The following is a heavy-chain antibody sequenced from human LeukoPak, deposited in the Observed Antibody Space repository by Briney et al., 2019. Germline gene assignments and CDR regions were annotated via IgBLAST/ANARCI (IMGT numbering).Heavy chain of an antibody. CDR2: ISAYNGNT. D-gene: IGHD6-19*01. CDR1: GYTFTDYY. Sequence: ASVKVSCKASGYTFTDYYMHSVRHTPGQRFEWMGWISAYNGNTNYAQKLQGRVTMTTETSTSTAYMELRSLRSDDTAVYYCAREEKQWLVLSDYWGQGALVTVSS. J-gene: IGHJ4*02. V-gene: IGHV1-18*04. CDR3: AREEKQWLVLSDY.